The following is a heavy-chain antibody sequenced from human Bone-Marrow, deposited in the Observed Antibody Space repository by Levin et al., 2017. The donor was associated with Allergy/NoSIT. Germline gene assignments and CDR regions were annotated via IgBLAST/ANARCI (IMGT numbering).Heavy chain of an antibody. D-gene: IGHD6-19*01. J-gene: IGHJ4*02. CDR3: VKPYSSLLNRFEY. Sequence: GESLKISCAASGFTFSSYGMHWVRQAPGKGLEWVAFISYDGYKEYYADSLKGRFTISRDNSKNTLFLEMNSLTVDDTALYYCVKPYSSLLNRFEYWGQGTLVTVSS. CDR1: GFTFSSYG. V-gene: IGHV3-30*18. CDR2: ISYDGYKE.